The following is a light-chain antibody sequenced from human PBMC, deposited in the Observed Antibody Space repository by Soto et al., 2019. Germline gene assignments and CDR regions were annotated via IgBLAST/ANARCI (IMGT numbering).Light chain of an antibody. CDR3: QQYDNLPIT. Sequence: DIQMTQSPSSLSASVVYRVTITCQASQDINNSLNWYLQKPGKAPELLIYDASNLQTGVPSRFNGSGSGTDFTFTISSLQPEDIATYYCQQYDNLPITFGQGTRLEIK. CDR2: DAS. J-gene: IGKJ5*01. V-gene: IGKV1-33*01. CDR1: QDINNS.